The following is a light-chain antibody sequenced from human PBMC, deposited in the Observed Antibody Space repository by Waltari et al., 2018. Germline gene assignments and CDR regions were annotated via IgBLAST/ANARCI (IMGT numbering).Light chain of an antibody. V-gene: IGKV1-9*01. CDR3: QQLNSFPYT. CDR1: QGISSY. CDR2: AAY. Sequence: DIQLTQSPSFLSASVGDRVTITCRASQGISSYLAWYQQQPGEAPKHLISAAYTLQSGVPSRFSGSGSGTEFTLTISSLQPEDFATYYCQQLNSFPYTFGQGTKLDIK. J-gene: IGKJ2*01.